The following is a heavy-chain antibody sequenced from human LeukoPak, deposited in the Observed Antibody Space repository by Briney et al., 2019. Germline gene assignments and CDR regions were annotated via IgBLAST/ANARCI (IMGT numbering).Heavy chain of an antibody. D-gene: IGHD3-22*01. Sequence: PGGSLRLSCAASGFTFSSYAMSWVRQAPGKGLEWVSGTSGSGRSIHYADSVKGRFTISRDNSKNTLYVQMNSLRAEDTAVYYCAKDRQSRGSLGFDYWGQGALVIVSS. CDR3: AKDRQSRGSLGFDY. CDR2: TSGSGRSI. J-gene: IGHJ4*02. V-gene: IGHV3-23*01. CDR1: GFTFSSYA.